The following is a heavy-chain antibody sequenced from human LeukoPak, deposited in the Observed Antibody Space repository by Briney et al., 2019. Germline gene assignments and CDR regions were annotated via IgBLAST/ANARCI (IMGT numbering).Heavy chain of an antibody. CDR1: GFSFSSYA. CDR3: AKDGGNNVVVVAALHY. J-gene: IGHJ4*02. D-gene: IGHD2-15*01. V-gene: IGHV3-23*01. Sequence: PGGSLRLSCAASGFSFSSYAMSWVRQAPGKGLEWVSSISGSGGSTNYADSVKGRFTISGDNSKNTLFLQMNSLRAEDTAVYYCAKDGGNNVVVVAALHYWGQGALVTVSS. CDR2: ISGSGGST.